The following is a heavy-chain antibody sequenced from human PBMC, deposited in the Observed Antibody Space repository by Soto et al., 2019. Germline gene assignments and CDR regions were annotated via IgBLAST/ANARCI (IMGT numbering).Heavy chain of an antibody. V-gene: IGHV1-18*01. CDR1: GYTFTSYG. CDR3: ASSAYYDIFTGLSPHPQYGMDV. Sequence: ASVKVSCKASGYTFTSYGISWVRQAPGQGLEWMGWISAYNGNTNYAQKLQGRVTMTTDTSTSTAYMELRSLRSDDTAVYYCASSAYYDIFTGLSPHPQYGMDVWGPGTTVTLSS. D-gene: IGHD3-9*01. CDR2: ISAYNGNT. J-gene: IGHJ6*02.